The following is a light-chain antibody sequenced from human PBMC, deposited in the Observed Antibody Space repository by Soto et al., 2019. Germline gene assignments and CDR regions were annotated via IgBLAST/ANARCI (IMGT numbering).Light chain of an antibody. CDR1: QVISSA. CDR2: DAS. CDR3: QQFNSYPPIT. V-gene: IGKV1-13*02. Sequence: AIQLTQSPSSLAASVGDRVTITCRASQVISSALAWYQQKPGKAPKLLIYDASSLESGVPSRFSGSGSGTDFTLTISSLQPEDFATYYCQQFNSYPPITFGHGTKVDIK. J-gene: IGKJ3*01.